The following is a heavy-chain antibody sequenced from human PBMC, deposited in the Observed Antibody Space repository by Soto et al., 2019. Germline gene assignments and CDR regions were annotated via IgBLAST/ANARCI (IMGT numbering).Heavy chain of an antibody. Sequence: EVQLLESGGGLVQPGGSLRLSCAASGFTFSSYAMSWVRQAPGKGLEWVSAISGSGGSTYYADSVKGRFTISRDNSKNTLYLQMNSVRAEDTAVYYCAKAPSVRPESAAQDWGQGTLVTVSS. V-gene: IGHV3-23*01. J-gene: IGHJ4*02. CDR2: ISGSGGST. CDR3: AKAPSVRPESAAQD. CDR1: GFTFSSYA. D-gene: IGHD6-13*01.